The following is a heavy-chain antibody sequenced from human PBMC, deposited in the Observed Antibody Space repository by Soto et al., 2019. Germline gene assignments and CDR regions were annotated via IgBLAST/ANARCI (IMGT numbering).Heavy chain of an antibody. J-gene: IGHJ4*02. CDR2: IYSGGST. Sequence: EVQLVETGGGLIQPGGSLRLSCAASGFTVSSNYMSWVRQAPGKGLEWVSVIYSGGSTYYADSVKGRFTISRDNSKNTLYLQMNSLRAEVTAVYYCARGVKLWFGESWGQGTLVTVSS. D-gene: IGHD3-10*01. CDR1: GFTVSSNY. CDR3: ARGVKLWFGES. V-gene: IGHV3-53*02.